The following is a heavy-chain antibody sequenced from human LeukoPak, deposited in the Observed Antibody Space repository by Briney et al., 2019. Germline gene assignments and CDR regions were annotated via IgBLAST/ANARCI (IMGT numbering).Heavy chain of an antibody. CDR1: GGSISSYY. Sequence: SETLSLTCTVSGGSISSYYWSWIRQPAGKGLEWIGRIYTSGSTNYNPSLKSRVTMSVDTSKNQFSLKLSSVTAADTAVYYCARVTPAGAWLGYFDYWGQGTLVTVSS. D-gene: IGHD6-19*01. CDR2: IYTSGST. J-gene: IGHJ4*02. CDR3: ARVTPAGAWLGYFDY. V-gene: IGHV4-4*07.